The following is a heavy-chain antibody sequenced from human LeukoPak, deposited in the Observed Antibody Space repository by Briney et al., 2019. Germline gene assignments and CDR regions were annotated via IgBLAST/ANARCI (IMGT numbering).Heavy chain of an antibody. CDR2: LNPSSGST. V-gene: IGHV1-46*01. CDR1: GYTFTTYY. J-gene: IGHJ4*02. D-gene: IGHD3-22*01. Sequence: ASVKVSCKASGYTFTTYYMHWVRQAPGQGLEWMGILNPSSGSTSYAQKFQGRVTMTRDTSSSTFYMELRSLQSEDTAVYYCARDGEYYDSSGSYFVYWGQGTLVTVSS. CDR3: ARDGEYYDSSGSYFVY.